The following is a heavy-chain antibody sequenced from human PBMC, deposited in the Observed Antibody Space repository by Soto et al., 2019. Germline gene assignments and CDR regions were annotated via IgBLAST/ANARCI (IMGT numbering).Heavy chain of an antibody. CDR1: GGFISNYY. CDR3: ARLKSFGTTPAGQNYHYGMDV. Sequence: NPSETLSLTCTVSGGFISNYYWSWVRQSPGKGLEWIGYIYYSGTTNYNPSLKSRVTILLDMSKNQFSLRLRSVTAADTAVYYCARLKSFGTTPAGQNYHYGMDVWGQGTTVTVSS. D-gene: IGHD3-16*01. J-gene: IGHJ6*02. CDR2: IYYSGTT. V-gene: IGHV4-59*01.